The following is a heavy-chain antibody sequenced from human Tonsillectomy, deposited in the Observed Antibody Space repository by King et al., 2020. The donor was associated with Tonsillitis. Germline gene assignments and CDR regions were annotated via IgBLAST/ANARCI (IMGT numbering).Heavy chain of an antibody. CDR1: GYTFTSYG. D-gene: IGHD2-2*01. V-gene: IGHV1-18*04. Sequence: VQLVESEAEVKKPGASVKVSCTASGYTFTSYGINWVRQAPGQGLQWMGWCSTYNGDTYYAQNLQGRVTMTIDTSTSTAYMELRSLRSDDTAVYYCARGASTSSLYSFDYWGQGSLVTVSS. J-gene: IGHJ4*02. CDR2: CSTYNGDT. CDR3: ARGASTSSLYSFDY.